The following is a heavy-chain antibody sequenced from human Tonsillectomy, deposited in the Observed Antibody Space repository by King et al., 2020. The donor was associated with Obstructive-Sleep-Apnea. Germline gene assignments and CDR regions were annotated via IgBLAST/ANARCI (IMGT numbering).Heavy chain of an antibody. CDR1: GFTLSGYW. D-gene: IGHD2-2*01. CDR3: ARFESYFSSTSCFV. CDR2: INSDGSST. Sequence: EVQLVESGGGLVQPGGSLRLSCAASGFTLSGYWMHWVRQAPGKGLVWVSRINSDGSSTSYADSVKGRFTIARDNAKKTLYLQMNSLRAEDTAVYYLARFESYFSSTSCFVWGQGTLVTVSS. J-gene: IGHJ4*02. V-gene: IGHV3-74*01.